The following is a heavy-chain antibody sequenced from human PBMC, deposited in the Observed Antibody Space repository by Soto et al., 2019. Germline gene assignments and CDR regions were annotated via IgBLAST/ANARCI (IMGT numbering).Heavy chain of an antibody. CDR3: SSDVGYGLIDY. Sequence: QVQLVQSGAEVKKPGASVKVSCKASGYTFTSYGISWVRQAPGQGLEWMGWISAYNGNTNYAQKLQGRDTMTTDTPARTAYLELRGLRSDDAAVYYCSSDVGYGLIDYWGQGALATVSS. J-gene: IGHJ4*02. D-gene: IGHD5-18*01. CDR2: ISAYNGNT. CDR1: GYTFTSYG. V-gene: IGHV1-18*01.